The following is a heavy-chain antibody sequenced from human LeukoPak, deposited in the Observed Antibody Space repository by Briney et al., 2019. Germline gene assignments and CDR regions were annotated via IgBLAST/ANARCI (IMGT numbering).Heavy chain of an antibody. D-gene: IGHD3-9*01. Sequence: ASVKVSCKASGYTFIGYYIHWVRQAPGQGLEWMGWIYPNSGGTNYAQKFQGRVTMTRDTSISTAYMELSRLRSDDTAVYYCARGGILTGYYRTWGQGTLVTVSS. V-gene: IGHV1-2*02. CDR2: IYPNSGGT. CDR3: ARGGILTGYYRT. CDR1: GYTFIGYY. J-gene: IGHJ5*02.